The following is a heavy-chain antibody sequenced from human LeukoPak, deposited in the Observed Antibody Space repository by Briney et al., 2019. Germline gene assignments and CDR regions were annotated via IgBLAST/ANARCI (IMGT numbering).Heavy chain of an antibody. D-gene: IGHD2-8*02. J-gene: IGHJ6*03. CDR1: GGSISTYY. CDR3: ARVNWWKEGAGDYYYYMDV. V-gene: IGHV4-59*01. CDR2: IYYSGST. Sequence: NPSETLSLTCTVSGGSISTYYWSWIRQPPGKGREWIGYIYYSGSTDYNPSLKSRVTISLDTSKNQFSLKLSSVAAADTAFYYCARVNWWKEGAGDYYYYMDVWGKGTTVTVSS.